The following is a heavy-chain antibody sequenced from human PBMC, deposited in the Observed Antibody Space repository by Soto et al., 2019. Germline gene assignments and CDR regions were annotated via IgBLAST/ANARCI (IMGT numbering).Heavy chain of an antibody. D-gene: IGHD5-12*01. CDR1: GGSFSGYY. Sequence: PWETLSLTCAVYGGSFSGYYWNWIRQPPGKGLEWIGEIIHSGSTNYNPSLKSRVAISVDTSKNQFSLKLSSVTAADTAVYFCARSALGGYDRGAYFDYWGRGTLVTVSS. J-gene: IGHJ4*02. CDR2: IIHSGST. V-gene: IGHV4-34*12. CDR3: ARSALGGYDRGAYFDY.